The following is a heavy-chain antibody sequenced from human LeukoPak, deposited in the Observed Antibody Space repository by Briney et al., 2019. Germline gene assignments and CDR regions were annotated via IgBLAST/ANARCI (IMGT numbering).Heavy chain of an antibody. CDR3: ARVAIAEDYMAV. CDR2: INPNSGGT. V-gene: IGHV1-2*02. CDR1: GYTFTAYY. Sequence: ASVKVSCKTSGYTFTAYYMHWVRQAPGQGLEWMGWINPNSGGTNYAQKFQGRVTMTRDTSISTAYMELSRLRSDDTAVYYCARVAIAEDYMAVWGKGTTVTIS. D-gene: IGHD3-22*01. J-gene: IGHJ6*03.